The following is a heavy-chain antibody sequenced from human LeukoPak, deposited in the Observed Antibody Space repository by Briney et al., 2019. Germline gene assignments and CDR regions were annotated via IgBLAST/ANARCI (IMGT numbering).Heavy chain of an antibody. CDR2: IIPIFGTA. Sequence: SVKVSCKASGGTFRSYAISWVRQAPGQGLEWMGGIIPIFGTANYAQKFQGTVTTTADESTSTAYMELSRLRSEDTAVYYCARDQGYRYGYGDFDYWGQGTLVTVSS. CDR1: GGTFRSYA. D-gene: IGHD5-18*01. J-gene: IGHJ4*02. CDR3: ARDQGYRYGYGDFDY. V-gene: IGHV1-69*13.